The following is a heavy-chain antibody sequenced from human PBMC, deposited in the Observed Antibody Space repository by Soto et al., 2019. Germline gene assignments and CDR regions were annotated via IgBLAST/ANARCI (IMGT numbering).Heavy chain of an antibody. CDR1: GFTFSSYA. CDR3: AKRSSSWCFDS. CDR2: ISGSGDST. D-gene: IGHD6-13*01. V-gene: IGHV3-23*01. J-gene: IGHJ4*02. Sequence: EVQLLESGGGLVQPGGSLRLSCAASGFTFSSYAMNWVRQAPGKGLEWVSVISGSGDSTYYADSVKGQFTISRDNSKNTLYLQMNSLRAEDTAVYYCAKRSSSWCFDSWGQGTLVTVSS.